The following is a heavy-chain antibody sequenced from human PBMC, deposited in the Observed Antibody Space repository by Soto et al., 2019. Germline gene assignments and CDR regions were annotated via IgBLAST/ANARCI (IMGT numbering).Heavy chain of an antibody. V-gene: IGHV3-15*07. CDR2: IKSKTDGGTT. J-gene: IGHJ6*02. CDR1: GFTSRNPW. Sequence: VRPQRLSYAAFGFTSRNPWMXRVLQATGKGREWAGRIKSKTDGGTTDYAAPVKGRFTISRDDSKNTLYLQMNSLKTEDTAVYYCTTNTAMVPNFYYYYGMDVWGQGTTVTVSS. D-gene: IGHD5-18*01. CDR3: TTNTAMVPNFYYYYGMDV.